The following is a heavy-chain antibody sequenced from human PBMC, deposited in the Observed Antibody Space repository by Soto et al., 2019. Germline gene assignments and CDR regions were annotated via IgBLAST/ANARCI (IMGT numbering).Heavy chain of an antibody. CDR3: AKDRNPYCGGDCYPWFDP. Sequence: GGSLRLSCAASGFTLSSYGMHWVRQAPGKGLEWVAVISYDGSNKYYADSVKGRFTISRDNSKNTLYLQMNSLRAEDTAVYYCAKDRNPYCGGDCYPWFDPWGQGTLVTV. J-gene: IGHJ5*02. CDR1: GFTLSSYG. V-gene: IGHV3-30*18. D-gene: IGHD2-21*02. CDR2: ISYDGSNK.